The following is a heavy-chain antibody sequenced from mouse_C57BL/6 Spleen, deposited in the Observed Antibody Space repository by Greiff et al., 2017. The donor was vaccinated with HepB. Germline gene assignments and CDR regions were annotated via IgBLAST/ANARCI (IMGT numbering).Heavy chain of an antibody. CDR3: ARDIALDY. V-gene: IGHV5-4*01. J-gene: IGHJ2*01. Sequence: EVKLVESGGGLVKPGGSLKLSCAASGFTFSSYAMSWVRQTPEKRLEWVATISDGGSYTYYPDNVKGRFTISRDNAKNNLYLQMSHLKSEDTAMYYCARDIALDYWGQGTTLTVSS. D-gene: IGHD2-12*01. CDR2: ISDGGSYT. CDR1: GFTFSSYA.